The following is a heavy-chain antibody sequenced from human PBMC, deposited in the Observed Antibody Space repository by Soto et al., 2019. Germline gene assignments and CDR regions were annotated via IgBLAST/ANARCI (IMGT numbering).Heavy chain of an antibody. D-gene: IGHD2-8*02. CDR3: ARVTGPDYYYYGMDV. CDR2: INPSGGST. V-gene: IGHV1-46*01. J-gene: IGHJ6*02. CDR1: GYTFTSYY. Sequence: ASVKVSCKASGYTFTSYYMHWVRQAPGQGLEWMGIINPSGGSTSYAQKFQGRVTMTRDTSTSTVYMELSSLRSEDTAVYYCARVTGPDYYYYGMDVWGQGTTVTVSS.